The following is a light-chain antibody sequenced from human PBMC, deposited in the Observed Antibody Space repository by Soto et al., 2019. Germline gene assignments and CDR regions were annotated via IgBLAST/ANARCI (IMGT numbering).Light chain of an antibody. J-gene: IGKJ4*01. CDR3: QQYANWPLT. V-gene: IGKV3-15*01. CDR1: QSVGTN. CDR2: KTS. Sequence: EVVMTQSPATVSVSLGERTSLSCRASQSVGTNLGWYQQKPGQAPRLLISKTSIRATGVPARFSGSGSGTEFTLTISSLQSEDFAVYYCQQYANWPLTFGGGTKVDI.